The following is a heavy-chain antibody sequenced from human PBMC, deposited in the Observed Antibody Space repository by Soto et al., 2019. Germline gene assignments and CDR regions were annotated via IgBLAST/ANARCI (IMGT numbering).Heavy chain of an antibody. J-gene: IGHJ3*02. V-gene: IGHV5-51*01. CDR1: GYSFTNYW. CDR2: IYPEDSET. CDR3: AKEDDLWTNGYFDI. D-gene: IGHD3-3*01. Sequence: GESLKISCKGSGYSFTNYWIGWVRQMPGKDLEWIGIIYPEDSETRYSPSFQGLVTISVDKSISTAYLQWNSLQASDTAIYYCAKEDDLWTNGYFDIWGQGTVVTVSS.